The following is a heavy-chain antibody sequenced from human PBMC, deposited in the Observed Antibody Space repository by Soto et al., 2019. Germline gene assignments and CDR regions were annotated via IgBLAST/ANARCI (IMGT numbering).Heavy chain of an antibody. D-gene: IGHD4-17*01. CDR1: GGSISSSSNH. J-gene: IGHJ4*02. Sequence: QLQLQESGPGLVKPSETLSLTCTVSGGSISSSSNHWGWIRQPPGKGLEWIGNIYYIENTYYIPSLKSRVTISVDTSKNQFSLRLTSVTAADTAVYYCATHPPYGPLDHWGQGTLVTVSS. CDR2: IYYIENT. CDR3: ATHPPYGPLDH. V-gene: IGHV4-39*01.